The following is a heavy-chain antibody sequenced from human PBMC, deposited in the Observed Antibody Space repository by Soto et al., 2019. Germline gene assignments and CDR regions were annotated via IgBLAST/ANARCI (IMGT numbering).Heavy chain of an antibody. CDR3: AKDVQRWLQRYGMDG. D-gene: IGHD5-18*01. V-gene: IGHV3-9*01. Sequence: GGSLRLSCAASGFTFDDYAMHWVRQAPGKGLEWVSGISWNSGSIGYADSVKGRFTISRDNAKNSLYLQMNSLRAEDTALYYCAKDVQRWLQRYGMDGWGQGTTVTVSS. CDR1: GFTFDDYA. CDR2: ISWNSGSI. J-gene: IGHJ6*02.